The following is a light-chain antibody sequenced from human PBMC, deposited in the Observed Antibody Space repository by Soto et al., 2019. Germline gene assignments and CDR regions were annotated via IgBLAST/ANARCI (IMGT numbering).Light chain of an antibody. CDR1: QSVSSSY. Sequence: IVLTHSPVTLSLSQGERATLSCRASQSVSSSYLAWYQQKPGQAPRLLIYSASSRATGIPDRFSGSGSGTDFTLPLSRLEPEDFAVYYCQRYGGFGQGTKVDIK. CDR3: QRYGG. V-gene: IGKV3-20*01. CDR2: SAS. J-gene: IGKJ1*01.